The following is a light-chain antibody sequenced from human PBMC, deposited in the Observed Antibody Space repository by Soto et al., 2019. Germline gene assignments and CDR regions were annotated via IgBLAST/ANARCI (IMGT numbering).Light chain of an antibody. CDR3: QSYDSSLSAVV. J-gene: IGLJ2*01. Sequence: QSVLTQPPSVSGAPGQRVTISCTGSSSNIGAIYDVHWYQQLPGTAPKLLIYGNTNRPSGVPDRFSGSKSGTSASLAITGLQAEDEADYYCQSYDSSLSAVVFSGGTKVTVL. CDR1: SSNIGAIYD. V-gene: IGLV1-40*01. CDR2: GNT.